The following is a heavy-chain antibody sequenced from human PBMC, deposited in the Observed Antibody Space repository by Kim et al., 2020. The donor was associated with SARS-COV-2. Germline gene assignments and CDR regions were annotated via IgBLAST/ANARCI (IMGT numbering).Heavy chain of an antibody. V-gene: IGHV4-59*13. D-gene: IGHD3-10*01. CDR3: ARDGHMVRGPGGFDY. CDR2: IYYSGST. Sequence: SETLSLTCTVSGGSISSYYWSWIRQPPGKGLEWIGYIYYSGSTNYNPSLKSRVTISVDTSKNQFSLKLSSVTTADTAVYYCARDGHMVRGPGGFDYWGQGTLVTVSS. J-gene: IGHJ4*02. CDR1: GGSISSYY.